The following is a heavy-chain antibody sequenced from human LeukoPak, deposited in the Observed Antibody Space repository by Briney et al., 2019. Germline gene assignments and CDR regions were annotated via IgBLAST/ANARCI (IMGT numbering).Heavy chain of an antibody. J-gene: IGHJ3*01. Sequence: PGGSLRLSCAASGFTVTSNYMGWVRQAPGKGLEWLSVIYSGGSTFYADSLKGRFTISRDNSNNSLYLQMNNLRADDTAVYYCARGRFPRDAFDFWGHGTMVTVSS. CDR2: IYSGGST. CDR1: GFTVTSNY. V-gene: IGHV3-53*01. CDR3: ARGRFPRDAFDF.